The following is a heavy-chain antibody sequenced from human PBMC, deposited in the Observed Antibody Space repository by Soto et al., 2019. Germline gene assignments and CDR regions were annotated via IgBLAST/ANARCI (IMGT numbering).Heavy chain of an antibody. V-gene: IGHV5-10-1*01. D-gene: IGHD3-22*01. Sequence: GASLKISCKGSGYSFAGYWITWVRQKPGKGLEWMGRIDPSDSQTYYSPSFRGHVTISVTKSITTVFLQWSSLRASDTAMYYCARQIYDSDTGPNFQYYFDSWGQGTPVTVSS. CDR3: ARQIYDSDTGPNFQYYFDS. J-gene: IGHJ4*02. CDR1: GYSFAGYW. CDR2: IDPSDSQT.